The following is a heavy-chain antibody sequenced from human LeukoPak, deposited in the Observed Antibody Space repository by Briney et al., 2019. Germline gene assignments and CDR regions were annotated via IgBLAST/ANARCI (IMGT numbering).Heavy chain of an antibody. D-gene: IGHD3-3*02. CDR2: IIPIYGTP. J-gene: IGHJ6*03. CDR3: ARGKLGYYYYHMDA. CDR1: GGTLSGYA. Sequence: SVKVSCKASGGTLSGYAISWVRQAPGQGLEWMGGIIPIYGTPHSAQKFQGRVTITTDESTSTAFMDLSSLRSEDTAVYYCARGKLGYYYYHMDAWGKGTTVTVSS. V-gene: IGHV1-69*05.